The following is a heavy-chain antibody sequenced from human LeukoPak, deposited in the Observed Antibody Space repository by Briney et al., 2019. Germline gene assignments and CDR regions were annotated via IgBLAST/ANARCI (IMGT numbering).Heavy chain of an antibody. Sequence: PSETLSLTCAVYGGSFSGYYWSWIRQPPGKGLEWIGEINHSGSTNYNPSLKSRVTISVDTSKNQFSLKLSSVTAADTAVYYCARVRGSSSYYYYYYYMDVWGKGTTVTVSS. V-gene: IGHV4-34*01. CDR2: INHSGST. CDR3: ARVRGSSSYYYYYYYMDV. D-gene: IGHD6-13*01. CDR1: GGSFSGYY. J-gene: IGHJ6*03.